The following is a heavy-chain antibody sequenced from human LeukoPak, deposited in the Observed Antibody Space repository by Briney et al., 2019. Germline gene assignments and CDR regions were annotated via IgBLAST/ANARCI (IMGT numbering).Heavy chain of an antibody. V-gene: IGHV3-33*01. CDR3: ARDSAAADFDY. CDR2: IWYDGSNK. Sequence: PGRSLRLSCAASGFTFSSYGMHWVRQAPGKGLEWVAVIWYDGSNKYYADSVKGRFTISRDNSKNTLYLQMNSLRAEDTAVYYCARDSAAADFDYWGRGTLVTVSS. J-gene: IGHJ4*02. CDR1: GFTFSSYG. D-gene: IGHD2-2*01.